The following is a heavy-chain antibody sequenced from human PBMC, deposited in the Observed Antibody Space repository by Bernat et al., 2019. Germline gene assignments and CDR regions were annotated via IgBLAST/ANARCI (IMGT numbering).Heavy chain of an antibody. D-gene: IGHD6-13*01. Sequence: QITLKESGPTLVKPTQTLTLTCTFSGFSLSARVVGVGWIRQPPGKAPEWLASIYWDDDKRYSPSLKRRFTLTKDTSKNQVVLTMTNMDPVDTATYYCARRLSNSWLYFDYWGQGTLVTVSS. CDR2: IYWDDDK. V-gene: IGHV2-5*02. J-gene: IGHJ4*02. CDR1: GFSLSARVVG. CDR3: ARRLSNSWLYFDY.